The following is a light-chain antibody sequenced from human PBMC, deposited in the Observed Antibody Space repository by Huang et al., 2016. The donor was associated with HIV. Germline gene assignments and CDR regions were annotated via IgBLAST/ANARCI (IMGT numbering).Light chain of an antibody. CDR2: MAS. CDR3: MQSLQSLT. Sequence: DIVMTQSPLSLHVTPGEPASISCRSSQSLVHDNGYSYLDWYLQKPGQSPQVLIYMASVRVPGIPDRFRGGGSGTNVTLEIHRVDAEDVGTYYGMQSLQSLTFGGGTRLEIK. V-gene: IGKV2-28*01. CDR1: QSLVHDNGYSY. J-gene: IGKJ4*01.